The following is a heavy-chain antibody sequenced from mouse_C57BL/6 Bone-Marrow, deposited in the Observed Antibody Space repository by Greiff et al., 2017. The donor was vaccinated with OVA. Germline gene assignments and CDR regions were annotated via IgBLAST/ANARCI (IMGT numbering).Heavy chain of an antibody. J-gene: IGHJ3*01. CDR2: IHPNSGST. V-gene: IGHV1-64*01. CDR1: GYTFTSYW. Sequence: VQLQQPGAELVKPGASVKLSCKASGYTFTSYWMHWVKQRPGQGLEWIGMIHPNSGSTNYNEKFKGKATLTVDKSSSTAYMQLSSLTSEDSAVYYCARSFDYYEYGGAYWGQGTLVTVSA. CDR3: ARSFDYYEYGGAY. D-gene: IGHD2-4*01.